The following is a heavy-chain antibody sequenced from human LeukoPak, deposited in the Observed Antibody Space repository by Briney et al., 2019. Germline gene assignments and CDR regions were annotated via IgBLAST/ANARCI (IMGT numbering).Heavy chain of an antibody. CDR2: IYHSGST. V-gene: IGHV4-38-2*02. Sequence: PSETLSLTCAVYGYSISSGYYWGWIRQPLGKGLEWIGSIYHSGSTYYNPSLKSRVTISVDTSKNQFSLKLSSVTAADTAVYYCARDNYDFWSGSPFDYWGQGTLVTVSS. CDR3: ARDNYDFWSGSPFDY. D-gene: IGHD3-3*01. J-gene: IGHJ4*02. CDR1: GYSISSGYY.